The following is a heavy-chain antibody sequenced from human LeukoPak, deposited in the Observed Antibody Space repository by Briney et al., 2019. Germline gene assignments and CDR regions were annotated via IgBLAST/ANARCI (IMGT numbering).Heavy chain of an antibody. CDR2: IYHSGNT. D-gene: IGHD3-22*01. CDR1: GGSVTCGGYS. CDR3: ASVVTDYYDSSGYYDY. V-gene: IGHV4-30-2*01. Sequence: PSETLSLTCVVSGGSVTCGGYSWTWIRQPPGKGLEWIGYIYHSGNTYYNPSLKSRVTISVDRSENQFSLKLSSVTAADTAVYYCASVVTDYYDSSGYYDYWGQGALVTVSS. J-gene: IGHJ4*02.